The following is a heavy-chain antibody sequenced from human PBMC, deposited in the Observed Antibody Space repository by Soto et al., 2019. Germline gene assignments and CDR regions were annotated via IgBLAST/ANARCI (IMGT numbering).Heavy chain of an antibody. Sequence: GGSLRLSCAASGFTFSSYWMSWVRQAPGKGLEWVANIKQDGSEKYYVDSVKGRFTISRDNAKNSPYLQMNSLRAEDTAVCYCARDDSSGWYRYYYYYYGMDVWGQGTTVTVSS. CDR1: GFTFSSYW. V-gene: IGHV3-7*03. D-gene: IGHD6-13*01. CDR2: IKQDGSEK. CDR3: ARDDSSGWYRYYYYYYGMDV. J-gene: IGHJ6*02.